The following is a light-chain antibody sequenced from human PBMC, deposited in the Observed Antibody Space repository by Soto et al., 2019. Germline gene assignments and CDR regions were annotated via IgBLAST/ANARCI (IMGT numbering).Light chain of an antibody. V-gene: IGKV1-8*01. CDR3: QHYGGMWT. CDR2: AAS. CDR1: QGISSY. J-gene: IGKJ1*01. Sequence: AIRMTQSPSSFSASTGDRVTITCRASQGISSYLAWYQQKPGKAPKLLIYAASTLQSGVPSRFSGSGSGTEFILTISSLQPDDFASYCCQHYGGMWTFGQGTKVEMK.